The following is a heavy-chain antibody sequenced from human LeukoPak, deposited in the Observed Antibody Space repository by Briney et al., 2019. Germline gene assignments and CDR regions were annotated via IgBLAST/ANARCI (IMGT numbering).Heavy chain of an antibody. CDR2: ISSSSSYI. CDR1: GFTFSSYS. J-gene: IGHJ4*02. Sequence: PGGSLRLSCAASGFTFSSYSMNWVPQAPGKGLEWVSSISSSSSYIYYADSVKGRFTISRDNAKNSLYLQMNSLRAEDTAVYYCARASVGTTPSWGQGTLVTVSS. CDR3: ARASVGTTPS. D-gene: IGHD1-1*01. V-gene: IGHV3-21*01.